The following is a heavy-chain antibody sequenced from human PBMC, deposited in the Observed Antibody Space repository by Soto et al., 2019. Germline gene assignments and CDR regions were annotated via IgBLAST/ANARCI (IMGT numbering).Heavy chain of an antibody. V-gene: IGHV3-30-3*01. CDR3: ARGIRADDVWGSYVGEFDY. Sequence: GGSLRLSCAASGFTFSSYAMHWVRQAPGKGLEWVAVISYDGSNKYYADSVKGRFTISRDNSKNTLYLQMNSLRAEDRAVYYCARGIRADDVWGSYVGEFDYWGQGTLVTVSS. J-gene: IGHJ4*02. CDR2: ISYDGSNK. CDR1: GFTFSSYA. D-gene: IGHD3-16*01.